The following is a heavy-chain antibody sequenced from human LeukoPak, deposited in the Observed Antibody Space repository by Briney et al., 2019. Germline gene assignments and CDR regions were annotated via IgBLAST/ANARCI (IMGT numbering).Heavy chain of an antibody. CDR3: ARGDPDISFGVAGEAFDI. CDR1: GFTFSSYS. Sequence: GGSLRLSCAASGFTFSSYSMNWLRQAPGKGLEWVSSISSSSSYIYYADSMKGRFTISRDNAKKSLYLQLTSLRAEDTAVYYRARGDPDISFGVAGEAFDIWGKGTMVTVSS. D-gene: IGHD3-3*01. CDR2: ISSSSSYI. J-gene: IGHJ3*02. V-gene: IGHV3-21*01.